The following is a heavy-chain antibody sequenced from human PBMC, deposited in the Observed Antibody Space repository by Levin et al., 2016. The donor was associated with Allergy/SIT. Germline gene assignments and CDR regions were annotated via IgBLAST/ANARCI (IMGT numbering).Heavy chain of an antibody. CDR2: IYWDDDK. V-gene: IGHV2-5*02. D-gene: IGHD3-9*01. Sequence: WIRQPPGKALEWLALIYWDDDKRYSPSLKSRLTITKDTSKNQVVLTMTNMDPVDTATYYCAHSSLKILTLYYGMDVWGQGTTVTVSS. J-gene: IGHJ6*02. CDR3: AHSSLKILTLYYGMDV.